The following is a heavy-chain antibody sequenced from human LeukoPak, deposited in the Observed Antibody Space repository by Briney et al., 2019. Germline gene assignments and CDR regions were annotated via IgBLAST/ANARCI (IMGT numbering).Heavy chain of an antibody. CDR2: IYHSGST. CDR1: GYSISSGYY. CDR3: ARAPTVVTPGNYFDY. Sequence: PSETLSLTCTVSGYSISSGYYWGWIRQPPGKGLEWIGSIYHSGSTYYNPSLKSRVTISVDTSKNQFSLKLGSVTAADTAVYYCARAPTVVTPGNYFDYWGQGTLVTVSS. V-gene: IGHV4-38-2*02. J-gene: IGHJ4*02. D-gene: IGHD4-23*01.